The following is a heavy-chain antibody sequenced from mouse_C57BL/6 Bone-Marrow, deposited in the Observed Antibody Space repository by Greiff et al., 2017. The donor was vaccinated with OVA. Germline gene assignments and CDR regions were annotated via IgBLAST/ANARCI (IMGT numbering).Heavy chain of an antibody. CDR2: ISDGGSYT. J-gene: IGHJ4*01. Sequence: DVHLVESGGGLVKPGGSLKLSCAASGFTFSSYAMSWVRQTPEKRLEWVATISDGGSYTYYPDNVKGRFTISRDNAKNNLYLQMSHLKSEDTAMYYCAREVDGPGAMDYWGQGTSVTVSS. CDR1: GFTFSSYA. D-gene: IGHD2-3*01. CDR3: AREVDGPGAMDY. V-gene: IGHV5-4*01.